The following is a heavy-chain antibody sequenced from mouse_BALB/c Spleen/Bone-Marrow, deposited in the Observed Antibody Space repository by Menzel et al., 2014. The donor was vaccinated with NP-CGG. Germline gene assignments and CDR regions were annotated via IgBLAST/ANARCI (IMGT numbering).Heavy chain of an antibody. CDR3: ARRDGYLDY. Sequence: VQLKESGGGLVKPGGSLKLSCAASGFTFSSYAMSWVRQTPEKRLEWVATISSGGSYTYYPDSVKGRFTISRDNAKNTLHLQMSSLRSEDTAMYYCARRDGYLDYWGQGTTLTVSS. D-gene: IGHD2-3*01. CDR1: GFTFSSYA. V-gene: IGHV5-9-3*01. J-gene: IGHJ2*01. CDR2: ISSGGSYT.